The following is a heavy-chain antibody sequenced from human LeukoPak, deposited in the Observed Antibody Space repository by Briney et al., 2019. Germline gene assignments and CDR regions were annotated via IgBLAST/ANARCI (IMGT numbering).Heavy chain of an antibody. CDR1: GYTFTGYY. J-gene: IGHJ5*02. CDR2: INPNSGGT. D-gene: IGHD2-15*01. Sequence: ASVKVSCKASGYTFTGYYMHWVRQAPGQGLEWMGRINPNSGGTNYAQKFQGRVTKTRDTSISTAYMELSRLRSDDTAVYYCARTGGYCSGDSCYSNWFDPWGQGTLVTVSS. CDR3: ARTGGYCSGDSCYSNWFDP. V-gene: IGHV1-2*06.